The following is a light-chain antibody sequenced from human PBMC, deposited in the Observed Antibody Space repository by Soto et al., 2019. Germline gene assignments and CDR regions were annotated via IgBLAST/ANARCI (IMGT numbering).Light chain of an antibody. Sequence: VLTQTPSASATPGQRVTISCSGTNSNIESNTIAWYQQLPGTAPKRLIHSNNQRPSGVPDRFSASKSGTSASLAISGLQSEDEADYYCATWDDSLNGYVFGTGTKGTVL. J-gene: IGLJ1*01. CDR3: ATWDDSLNGYV. CDR2: SNN. V-gene: IGLV1-44*01. CDR1: NSNIESNT.